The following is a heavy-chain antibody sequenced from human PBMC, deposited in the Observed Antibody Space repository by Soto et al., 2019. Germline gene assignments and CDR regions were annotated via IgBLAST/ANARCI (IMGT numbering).Heavy chain of an antibody. D-gene: IGHD2-2*01. V-gene: IGHV3-15*04. CDR1: GFTFSNAW. CDR2: IETNSDGGTV. Sequence: GGSLRLSCAASGFTFSNAWMSWVRQAPGKGLEWIGRIETNSDGGTVDYASPVKGRFTISRDDSKSMLYLDLNSLKTEDTGVYFCATVYCATTSCYAPFDYWGKGTLVTVSS. J-gene: IGHJ4*02. CDR3: ATVYCATTSCYAPFDY.